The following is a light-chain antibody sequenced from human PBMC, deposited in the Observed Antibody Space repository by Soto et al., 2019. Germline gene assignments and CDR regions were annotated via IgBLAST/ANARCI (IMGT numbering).Light chain of an antibody. CDR2: EVS. CDR1: SSDLGGYNY. Sequence: QAVLTQPASVSGSPGQSITISCTGPSSDLGGYNYVSWYQQHPGKAPRLMIYEVSNRPSGVSNRFSGSKSGITASLTISGLQAEDEADYYCSSYTSSSTPVVFGGGTQLTVL. J-gene: IGLJ2*01. V-gene: IGLV2-14*01. CDR3: SSYTSSSTPVV.